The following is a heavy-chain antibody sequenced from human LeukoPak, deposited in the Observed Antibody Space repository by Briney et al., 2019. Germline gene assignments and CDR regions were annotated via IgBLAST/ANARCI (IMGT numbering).Heavy chain of an antibody. J-gene: IGHJ4*02. CDR3: AKGPRGYDSEGGY. D-gene: IGHD3-16*01. CDR1: GFTVSSYA. V-gene: IGHV3-23*01. CDR2: ISGGGGST. Sequence: GGSLRLSCAASGFTVSSYAMSWVRQAPGKGLEWVSAISGGGGSTYYADSVKGRFTISRDNSNNTLYLQMNRLRVEDTAVYYCAKGPRGYDSEGGYWGQGTLVTVSS.